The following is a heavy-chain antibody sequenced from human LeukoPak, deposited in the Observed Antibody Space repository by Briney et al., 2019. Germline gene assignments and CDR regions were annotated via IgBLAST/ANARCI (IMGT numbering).Heavy chain of an antibody. CDR3: ASGSLVSRYLEY. V-gene: IGHV4-61*01. J-gene: IGHJ4*02. CDR1: GASVSSGSYS. Sequence: SETLSLTCTVSGASVSSGSYSWNWLRQPPGKGLEWIGYMFYRGSTNYNPSVESRVTISVDSSKNQSSLNLSSVTAADTAVYYCASGSLVSRYLEYWGQGTLVTVSS. D-gene: IGHD3-3*01. CDR2: MFYRGST.